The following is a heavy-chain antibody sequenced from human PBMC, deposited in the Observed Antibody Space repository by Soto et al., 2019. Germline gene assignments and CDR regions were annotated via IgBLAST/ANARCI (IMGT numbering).Heavy chain of an antibody. J-gene: IGHJ4*02. V-gene: IGHV3-23*01. CDR3: AKTLLSTSWYGLHGY. CDR1: EFTFSSYA. D-gene: IGHD6-13*01. CDR2: ISGSGDRT. Sequence: EVQLLESGGGLVQPGGSLRLSCAASEFTFSSYAMSWVRQAPGKGLEWVSAISGSGDRTYYADSVKGRFTISRDNSRNTLHLQMNSLRVEDTAVYYCAKTLLSTSWYGLHGYGSQGTLVTVSS.